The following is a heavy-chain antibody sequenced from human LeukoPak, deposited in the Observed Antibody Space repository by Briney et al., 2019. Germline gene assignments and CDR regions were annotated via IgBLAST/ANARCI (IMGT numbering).Heavy chain of an antibody. V-gene: IGHV4-59*12. CDR3: ARGRRWELYGGVLFDY. Sequence: PSETLSLTCTVSGGSIANYYWSWIRQPPGKGLEWIGHIYYTGGTNYNPSLKSRLTISLDTSKNQFSLKLSSVTAADTAVYYCARGRRWELYGGVLFDYWGQGTLVTVSS. CDR2: IYYTGGT. J-gene: IGHJ4*02. D-gene: IGHD1-26*01. CDR1: GGSIANYY.